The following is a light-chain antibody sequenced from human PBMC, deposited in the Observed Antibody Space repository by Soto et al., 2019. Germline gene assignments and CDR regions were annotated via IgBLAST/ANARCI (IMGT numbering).Light chain of an antibody. J-gene: IGKJ4*01. CDR2: DAS. Sequence: EIVLTQSPATLSLSPGERVALSCRASQSVSTYLAWYQQKPGQAPRLLIYDASNRATGIPARFSGSGSGTDFTLTISSLEPEDFAVYYCQHRSNWPLTFGGGTKVEFK. V-gene: IGKV3-11*01. CDR1: QSVSTY. CDR3: QHRSNWPLT.